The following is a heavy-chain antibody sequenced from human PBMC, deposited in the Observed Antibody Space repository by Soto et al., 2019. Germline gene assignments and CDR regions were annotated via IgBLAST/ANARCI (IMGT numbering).Heavy chain of an antibody. CDR1: GFTFTNYA. D-gene: IGHD3-10*01. V-gene: IGHV3-33*01. Sequence: QVQLVEFGGGVVQPGTSLRLSCAASGFTFTNYAMHWVRQAPGKGLEWVAVIWFDGSNKYYLDSVKGRFTFSRDNPKNTMYLQMNSLSVEDTAVYYCARCQGRFFGSGTYKGVDVWGKGTTVTVSS. J-gene: IGHJ6*04. CDR3: ARCQGRFFGSGTYKGVDV. CDR2: IWFDGSNK.